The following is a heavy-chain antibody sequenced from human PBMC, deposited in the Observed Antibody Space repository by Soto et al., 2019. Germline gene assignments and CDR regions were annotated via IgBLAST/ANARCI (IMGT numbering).Heavy chain of an antibody. J-gene: IGHJ6*02. CDR1: GYSFTSYW. CDR3: ARRYEPRSHEYGMDV. D-gene: IGHD1-20*01. CDR2: IYPGDSDT. Sequence: GESLKISCKGSGYSFTSYWIGWVRQMPGKGLEWMGIIYPGDSDTRYSPSSQGQVTISADKSISTAYLQWSSLKASDTAMYYCARRYEPRSHEYGMDVWGQGTTVTVSS. V-gene: IGHV5-51*01.